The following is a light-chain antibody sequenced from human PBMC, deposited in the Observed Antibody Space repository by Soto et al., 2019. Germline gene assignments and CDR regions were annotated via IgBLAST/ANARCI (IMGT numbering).Light chain of an antibody. V-gene: IGKV1-5*01. Sequence: DIQMTQAPATLSASVGDRVSITCRASQDISRWLAWYQQKPGKAPKVMIWDAYSLQRGVPSTFTGSGSGTEFTLTINGLQPDDFATYYCQQYNGYRTWTXGQGTKVDIK. CDR3: QQYNGYRTWT. CDR1: QDISRW. CDR2: DAY. J-gene: IGKJ1*01.